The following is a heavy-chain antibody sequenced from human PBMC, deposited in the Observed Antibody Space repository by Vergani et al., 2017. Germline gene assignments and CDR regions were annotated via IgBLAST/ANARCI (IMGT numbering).Heavy chain of an antibody. CDR2: ISGSGGST. D-gene: IGHD2-2*01. Sequence: EVQLLESGGGLVQPGGSLRLSCAASGFTFSSYAMSWVRQAPGKGLEWVSAISGSGGSTYYADSVKGRFTISRDNSKNTLYLQMNSLRAEDTAVYYCAKRVDVVVPAAMMNEVGHYYYYMDVWGKGTTVTVSS. V-gene: IGHV3-23*01. CDR1: GFTFSSYA. CDR3: AKRVDVVVPAAMMNEVGHYYYYMDV. J-gene: IGHJ6*03.